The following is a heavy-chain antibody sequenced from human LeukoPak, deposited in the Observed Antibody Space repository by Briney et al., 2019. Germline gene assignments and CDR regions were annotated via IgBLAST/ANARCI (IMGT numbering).Heavy chain of an antibody. CDR1: GGSFSGYY. J-gene: IGHJ4*02. CDR3: VRGSTLRHYQY. D-gene: IGHD3-16*01. Sequence: SETLSLTCAVYGGSFSGYYWSWIRRPPGKGLEWIGSIYYSGSTYYNPSLKSRTTVSVDTSKNQFSLKLSSVTAADTAVYCCVRGSTLRHYQYWGQGTLVTVSS. CDR2: IYYSGST. V-gene: IGHV4-34*01.